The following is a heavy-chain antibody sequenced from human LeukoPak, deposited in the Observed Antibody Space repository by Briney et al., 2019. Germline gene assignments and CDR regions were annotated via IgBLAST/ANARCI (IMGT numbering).Heavy chain of an antibody. CDR1: GFTFTSYA. V-gene: IGHV3-23*01. Sequence: GRSLRLSCAASGFTFTSYAMSCVPEAPGKGLEWVSAISGSGGSPYYADSVKSRFTISRDNSKTTLYLPMNSLRAEDMGVYYCAKVMAGLRFLEWLDQLLGLFDYWGQGTLVTVSS. CDR2: ISGSGGSP. J-gene: IGHJ4*02. CDR3: AKVMAGLRFLEWLDQLLGLFDY. D-gene: IGHD3-3*01.